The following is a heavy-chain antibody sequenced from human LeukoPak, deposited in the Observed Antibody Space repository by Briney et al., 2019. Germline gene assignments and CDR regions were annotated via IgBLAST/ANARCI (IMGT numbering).Heavy chain of an antibody. CDR2: IIPILGIA. D-gene: IGHD6-13*01. CDR1: GGTFSSYA. J-gene: IGHJ6*02. Sequence: SVKVSCKASGGTFSSYAISWVRQAPGQGLEWMGRIIPILGIANYAQKFQGRVTITADKSTSTAYMELSSLRSEDTAVYYRAKGNQNQYSSSWYYYYYGMDVWGQGTTVTVSS. V-gene: IGHV1-69*04. CDR3: AKGNQNQYSSSWYYYYYGMDV.